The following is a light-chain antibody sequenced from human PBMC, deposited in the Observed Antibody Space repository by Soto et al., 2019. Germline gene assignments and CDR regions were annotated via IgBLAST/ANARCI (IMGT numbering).Light chain of an antibody. CDR2: EVS. CDR3: SSYAGSNSFV. Sequence: QSALTQTPSASGSPGQSVTISCTGTSSDVGRYNYVSWYQQYPGKAPKLIIYEVSKRPSGVPDRFSGSKSGNTASLTVSGLQAEDEADYYCSSYAGSNSFVFGPVTKLTVL. CDR1: SSDVGRYNY. V-gene: IGLV2-8*01. J-gene: IGLJ1*01.